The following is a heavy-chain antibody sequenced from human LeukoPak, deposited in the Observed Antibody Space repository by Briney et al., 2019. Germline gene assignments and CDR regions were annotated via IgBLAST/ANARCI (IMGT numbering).Heavy chain of an antibody. CDR2: ISGSGGST. V-gene: IGHV3-23*01. J-gene: IGHJ3*02. CDR1: GFTFSSYA. D-gene: IGHD6-19*01. Sequence: GGSLRLSCAASGFTFSSYAMSWVRQAPGKGLEWVSAISGSGGSTYYADSVKGRFTISRDSSKNTLYLQMNSLRAEDTAVYYCAKAQQWLVLASVSHDAFDIWGQGTMVTVSS. CDR3: AKAQQWLVLASVSHDAFDI.